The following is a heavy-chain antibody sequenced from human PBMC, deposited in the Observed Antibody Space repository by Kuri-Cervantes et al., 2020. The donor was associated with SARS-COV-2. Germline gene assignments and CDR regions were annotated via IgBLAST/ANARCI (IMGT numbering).Heavy chain of an antibody. J-gene: IGHJ3*01. CDR2: VSYDGSGE. CDR3: ARYDYVWGSLGLDF. Sequence: GGSLRLSCEASGFPFTGYSIHWVRQAPGKGLEWVAAVSYDGSGEYYTDSVKGRFAISRDNSRDTVYLQMNSLTPADTAVYHCARYDYVWGSLGLDFWGQGTMVTVSS. CDR1: GFPFTGYS. V-gene: IGHV3-30*09. D-gene: IGHD3-16*01.